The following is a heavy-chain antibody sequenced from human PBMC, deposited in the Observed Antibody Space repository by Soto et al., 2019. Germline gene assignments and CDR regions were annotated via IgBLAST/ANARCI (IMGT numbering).Heavy chain of an antibody. V-gene: IGHV3-11*06. J-gene: IGHJ6*02. Sequence: QVQLVESGGGLVKPGGSLRLSCAASGFTFSDYYMSWIRQAPGKGLERVSYISSSSSYTNYADSVKGRFTISRDNAKNSLYLQMNSLRAEDTAVYYCARDAIAAAVAHYYYYGMDVWGQGTTVTVSS. CDR2: ISSSSSYT. CDR3: ARDAIAAAVAHYYYYGMDV. D-gene: IGHD6-13*01. CDR1: GFTFSDYY.